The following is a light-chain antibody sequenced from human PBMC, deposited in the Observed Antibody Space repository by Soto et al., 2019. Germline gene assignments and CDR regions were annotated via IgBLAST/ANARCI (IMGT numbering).Light chain of an antibody. CDR2: AAS. CDR3: QESYGTSFT. Sequence: DIQMTQSPSSLSTSVGDRVTITCRASQSIGNYLNWYQQKPGKAPKLLVYAASSLQSGVPSRFSASGSGTDFTLTISSLQPEDFATYDCQESYGTSFTYGTGTRVDSK. V-gene: IGKV1-39*01. CDR1: QSIGNY. J-gene: IGKJ3*01.